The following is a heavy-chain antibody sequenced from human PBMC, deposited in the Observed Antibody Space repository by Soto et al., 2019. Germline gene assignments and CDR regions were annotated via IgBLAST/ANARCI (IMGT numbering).Heavy chain of an antibody. CDR3: ARVGPPSPSVIWFFDL. V-gene: IGHV1-69*01. D-gene: IGHD2-21*01. CDR1: GGSFRTDA. J-gene: IGHJ2*01. CDR2: IIPMLAAP. Sequence: QGPLVQSGAEVKKPGSSVKVSCKAYGGSFRTDAINWVRQAPVQGLEWMGGIIPMLAAPTYAPKFQGRLTITADESTTTVSMELSSLTSEATAVYYCARVGPPSPSVIWFFDLWCRGALVTVSS.